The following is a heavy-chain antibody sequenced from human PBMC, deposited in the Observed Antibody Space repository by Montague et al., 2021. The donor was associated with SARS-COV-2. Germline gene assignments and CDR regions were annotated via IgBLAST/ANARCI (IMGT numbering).Heavy chain of an antibody. Sequence: SETLSLTCTVSGGSISSYYWSWIRQPPRQGLEWIGRFYTTGSTNYNPSLKSRVTMSVYTSKNQFSLTLSSVTAADTDVYYCARSTFDSSGWWDYWYFDLWGRGTLVTVSS. D-gene: IGHD6-19*01. CDR1: GGSISSYY. J-gene: IGHJ2*01. CDR3: ARSTFDSSGWWDYWYFDL. CDR2: FYTTGST. V-gene: IGHV4-4*07.